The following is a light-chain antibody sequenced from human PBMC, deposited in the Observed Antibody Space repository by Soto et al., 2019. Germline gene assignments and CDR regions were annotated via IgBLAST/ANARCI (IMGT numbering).Light chain of an antibody. CDR1: QGVSGY. CDR2: RIF. CDR3: LQHYSWPWT. V-gene: IGKV3-15*01. Sequence: EIVMTQSPGSVSVFPGETVTLSCRASQGVSGYLDWFHQKPGQAPRLVLLRIFTRAIGVPARFSGSGSETEFTLTISGLQSEDSGVYYCLQHYSWPWTFGQGTKVDI. J-gene: IGKJ1*01.